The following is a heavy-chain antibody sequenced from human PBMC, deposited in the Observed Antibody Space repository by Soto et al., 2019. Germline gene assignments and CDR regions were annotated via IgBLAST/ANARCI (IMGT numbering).Heavy chain of an antibody. J-gene: IGHJ3*02. Sequence: QVQLVESGGGLVRPGESLRLSCAASEFTFSDYYMSWIRQAPGKGLGGVSYISSSGNTIYYADSVKGRFPNSRDNAKNSLYLQMNSLRAEDTAVYYCARRYSGGRAFDICGQGTMVTVSS. CDR3: ARRYSGGRAFDI. V-gene: IGHV3-11*01. D-gene: IGHD5-12*01. CDR2: ISSSGNTI. CDR1: EFTFSDYY.